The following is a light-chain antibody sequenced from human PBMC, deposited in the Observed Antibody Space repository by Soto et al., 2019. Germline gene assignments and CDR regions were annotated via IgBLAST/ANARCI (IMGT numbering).Light chain of an antibody. CDR1: QSVSSN. J-gene: IGKJ2*01. Sequence: EIVMTQSPATLSVSPGERATLSCRASQSVSSNLAWYQQKPGQAPRLLIYGASTRATGIPARFSGSGSGTEFTLSTSSPQSKDFALDEFEEYYNWPPVSTFGQGPKLAIK. V-gene: IGKV3-15*01. CDR3: EEYYNWPPVST. CDR2: GAS.